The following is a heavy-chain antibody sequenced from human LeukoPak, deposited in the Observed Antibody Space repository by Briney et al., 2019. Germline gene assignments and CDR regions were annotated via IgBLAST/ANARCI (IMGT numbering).Heavy chain of an antibody. CDR2: ISSTGSDI. CDR3: ARVAYNSFDV. J-gene: IGHJ3*01. V-gene: IGHV3-48*03. CDR1: GFIFSNYE. D-gene: IGHD5-24*01. Sequence: PGGSLRLSCAGSGFIFSNYEMNWVRQAPGKGLELVSYISSTGSDIYYADSVKGRFTISRDNAENSLYLQMNSLRAEDTAVYYCARVAYNSFDVWGRGTMVTVSS.